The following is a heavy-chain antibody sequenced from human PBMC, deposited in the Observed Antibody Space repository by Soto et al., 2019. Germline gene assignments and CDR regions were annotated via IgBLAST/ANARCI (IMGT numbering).Heavy chain of an antibody. D-gene: IGHD4-17*01. CDR2: IWYDGSNK. CDR1: GFTFSSYG. Sequence: QVQLVESGGGVVQPGRSLRLSCAASGFTFSSYGMHWVRQAPGKGLEWVAVIWYDGSNKYYADSVKGRFTISRDNSKNTLYLQMNSLSAEDTAVDYCERDRVGRYGGNSGRPNWFDPWGQGTLVTVSS. CDR3: ERDRVGRYGGNSGRPNWFDP. J-gene: IGHJ5*02. V-gene: IGHV3-33*01.